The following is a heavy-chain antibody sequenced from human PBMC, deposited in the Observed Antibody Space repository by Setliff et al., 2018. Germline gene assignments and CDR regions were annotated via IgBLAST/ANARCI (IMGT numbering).Heavy chain of an antibody. CDR2: IHDSGNPT. J-gene: IGHJ4*02. Sequence: NPGGSLRLSCAASGFTFSNYYMTWIRQAPGKGLEWISYIHDSGNPTYYADSVKGRFTVSRDNAKNSLYLQMNSLRAEDTAVYYCARQDTAMSRPRGYFDYWGQGTLVTVSS. V-gene: IGHV3-11*04. CDR3: ARQDTAMSRPRGYFDY. CDR1: GFTFSNYY. D-gene: IGHD5-18*01.